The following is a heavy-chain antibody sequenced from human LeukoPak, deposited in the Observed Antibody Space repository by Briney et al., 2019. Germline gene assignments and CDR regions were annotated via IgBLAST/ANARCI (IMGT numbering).Heavy chain of an antibody. J-gene: IGHJ4*02. CDR3: ARDEDYGIFVNVDY. CDR2: MNPNSGNT. D-gene: IGHD4-17*01. Sequence: GASVKVSCKASGYTFTSYDINWVRQANGQGLEWMGWMNPNSGNTGYAQKFQGRVTMTTDTPTSTAYMELRSLRSDDTAVYYCARDEDYGIFVNVDYWGQGTPVTVSS. V-gene: IGHV1-8*02. CDR1: GYTFTSYD.